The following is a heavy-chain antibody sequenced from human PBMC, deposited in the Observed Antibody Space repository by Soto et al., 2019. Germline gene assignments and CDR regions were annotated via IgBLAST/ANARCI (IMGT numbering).Heavy chain of an antibody. J-gene: IGHJ6*02. CDR2: IYTSGST. V-gene: IGHV4-4*07. Sequence: SETLSLTCTVSGGSISSYYWSWIRQPAGKGLEWIGRIYTSGSTNYNPSLKSRVTMSVGTSKNQFSLKLSSVTAADTAAYYCARNGAIIAAADYGMDVWGQGTTVTVSS. CDR3: ARNGAIIAAADYGMDV. D-gene: IGHD6-13*01. CDR1: GGSISSYY.